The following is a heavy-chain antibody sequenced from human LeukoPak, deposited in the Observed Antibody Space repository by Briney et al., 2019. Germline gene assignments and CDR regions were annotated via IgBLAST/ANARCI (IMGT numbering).Heavy chain of an antibody. CDR3: ARGPYYYDSSGYLY. CDR1: GFSFTTYW. V-gene: IGHV3-7*01. CDR2: IKQDGTEK. Sequence: PGGSLRLSCGASGFSFTTYWMGWVRQAPGKGLEWVANIKQDGTEKYYVDSVKGRFTISRDNAKNSLYLQMNSLRAEDTAVYYCARGPYYYDSSGYLYWGQGTLVTVSS. D-gene: IGHD3-22*01. J-gene: IGHJ4*02.